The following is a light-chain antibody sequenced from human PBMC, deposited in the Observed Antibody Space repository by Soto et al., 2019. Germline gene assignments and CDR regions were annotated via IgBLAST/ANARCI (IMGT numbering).Light chain of an antibody. Sequence: EIVLTQSPGTLNLSPGERASLSCRASQSVSSNYLAWFQQKPGQAPRLLSSYPASRATGIPDRFSGSGSGTDFTLTISSLEPEDFAVYYCHQYCRSSHTFGRGTRLEI. V-gene: IGKV3-20*01. CDR2: YPA. J-gene: IGKJ5*01. CDR3: HQYCRSSHT. CDR1: QSVSSNY.